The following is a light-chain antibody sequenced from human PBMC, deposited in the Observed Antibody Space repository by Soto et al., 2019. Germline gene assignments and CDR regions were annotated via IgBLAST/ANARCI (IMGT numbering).Light chain of an antibody. CDR1: QSVSSY. Sequence: EIVLTQSPATLSLSPGERATLSCRASQSVSSYLAWYQQKPGQAPRLLIYDASNRATGIPARFSGSGSGKDFSLTISSLQPEEFAVYYCQQRSNWPLTFGGGTKVDSK. V-gene: IGKV3-11*01. CDR2: DAS. J-gene: IGKJ4*01. CDR3: QQRSNWPLT.